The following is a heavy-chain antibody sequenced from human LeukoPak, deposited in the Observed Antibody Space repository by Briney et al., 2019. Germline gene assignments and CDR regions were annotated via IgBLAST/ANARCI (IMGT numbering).Heavy chain of an antibody. Sequence: GGTLRLSCEASGFTFNNYVMNWVRQAPGKGLEWVSSIIPSGGRTNYAESVKGRFTISRDNSKNTVELQMNTLRAEDTAVYYCAKGEDGFEYYYHIDGWCKGTTVTVSS. CDR3: AKGEDGFEYYYHIDG. CDR1: GFTFNNYV. D-gene: IGHD2/OR15-2a*01. V-gene: IGHV3-23*01. CDR2: IIPSGGRT. J-gene: IGHJ6*03.